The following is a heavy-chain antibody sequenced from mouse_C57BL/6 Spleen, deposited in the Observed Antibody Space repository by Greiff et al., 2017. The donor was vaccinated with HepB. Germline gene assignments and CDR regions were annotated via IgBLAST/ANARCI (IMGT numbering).Heavy chain of an antibody. CDR3: ARGYYGSSPYFDV. V-gene: IGHV1-63*01. J-gene: IGHJ1*03. CDR1: GYTFTNYW. CDR2: IYPGGGYT. D-gene: IGHD1-1*01. Sequence: QVQLQQSGAELVRPGTSVKMSCKASGYTFTNYWIGWAKQRPGHGLEWIGDIYPGGGYTNYNEKFKGKATLTAGKSSSTAYMQFSSLTSEDSAIYYCARGYYGSSPYFDVWGTGTTVTVSS.